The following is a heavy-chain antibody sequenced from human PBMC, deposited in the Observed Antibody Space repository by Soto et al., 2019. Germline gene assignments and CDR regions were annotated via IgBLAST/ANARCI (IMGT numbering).Heavy chain of an antibody. J-gene: IGHJ6*02. CDR3: ASFVGATSLYYYYGMDV. CDR2: INHSGST. D-gene: IGHD1-26*01. CDR1: GGSFSGYY. Sequence: KTSETLSLTCAVYGGSFSGYYWSWIRQPPGKGLEWIGEINHSGSTNYNPSLKSRVTISVDTSKNQFSLKLSSVTAADTAVYYCASFVGATSLYYYYGMDVWGQGTTVTVSS. V-gene: IGHV4-34*01.